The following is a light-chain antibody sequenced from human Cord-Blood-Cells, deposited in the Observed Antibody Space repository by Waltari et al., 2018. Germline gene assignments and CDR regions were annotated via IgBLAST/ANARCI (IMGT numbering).Light chain of an antibody. J-gene: IGKJ1*01. CDR2: GAS. Sequence: ETVLTQSPGTLSLSPGERATLSCRASQSVSSSYLAWYQQKHCQAPRLLIYGASSRATGIPDRFSGIGAGTDFTLTISRLEPEDFAVYYCQQYGSSPGTFGQGTKVEIK. V-gene: IGKV3-20*01. CDR3: QQYGSSPGT. CDR1: QSVSSSY.